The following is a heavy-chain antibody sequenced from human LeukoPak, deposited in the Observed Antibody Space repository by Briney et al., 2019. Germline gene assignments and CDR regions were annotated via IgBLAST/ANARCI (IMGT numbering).Heavy chain of an antibody. CDR3: VKGSLYCSSTSCYGGILDY. J-gene: IGHJ4*02. CDR2: ISWNSGSI. Sequence: SLRLSCAASGLTFDDYAMHWVRQAPGKGLEWVSGISWNSGSIGYADSVKGRFTISRDNAKNSLYLQMNSLRAEDTALYYCVKGSLYCSSTSCYGGILDYWGQGTLVTVSS. CDR1: GLTFDDYA. V-gene: IGHV3-9*01. D-gene: IGHD2-2*01.